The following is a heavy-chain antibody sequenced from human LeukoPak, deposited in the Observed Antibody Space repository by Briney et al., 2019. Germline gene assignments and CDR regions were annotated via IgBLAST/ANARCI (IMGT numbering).Heavy chain of an antibody. CDR3: AGLGGTKGY. Sequence: SETLSLTCAVSGYSISSGYYWGWIRQPPGKGLEWIGSIYHSGSTYYNPSLKSRVTISVDTSKNQFSLKLSSVTAADTAVYYCAGLGGTKGYWGQGTLVTVSS. J-gene: IGHJ4*02. CDR2: IYHSGST. V-gene: IGHV4-38-2*01. D-gene: IGHD2-2*01. CDR1: GYSISSGYY.